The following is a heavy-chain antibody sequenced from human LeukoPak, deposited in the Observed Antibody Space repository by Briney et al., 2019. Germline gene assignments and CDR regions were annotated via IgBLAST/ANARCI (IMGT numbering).Heavy chain of an antibody. CDR2: IYYSGST. Sequence: PSETLSLTCTVSGGSISSSSYYWGWIRQPPGKGLEWIGYIYYSGSTYYNPSLKSRVTISVDTSKNQFSLKLSSVTAADTAVYYCARDVADSSGYYYTLGWYFDLWGRGTLVTVSS. D-gene: IGHD3-22*01. J-gene: IGHJ2*01. CDR3: ARDVADSSGYYYTLGWYFDL. V-gene: IGHV4-30-4*08. CDR1: GGSISSSSYY.